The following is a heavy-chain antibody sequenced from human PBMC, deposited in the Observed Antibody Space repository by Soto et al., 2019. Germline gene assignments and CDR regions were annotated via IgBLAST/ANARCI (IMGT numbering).Heavy chain of an antibody. CDR2: TFYSGAT. Sequence: SETLSLTCTVSGGSISTGGYYWSWLRQHPGKGLEWIGYTFYSGATYYNPSLKSRTIISVDTSKNQFSLTLSSLTAADTAVYYCARVQPYDYGANSGWLDTWRQGTLVTVSS. D-gene: IGHD4-17*01. CDR3: ARVQPYDYGANSGWLDT. J-gene: IGHJ5*02. CDR1: GGSISTGGYY. V-gene: IGHV4-31*03.